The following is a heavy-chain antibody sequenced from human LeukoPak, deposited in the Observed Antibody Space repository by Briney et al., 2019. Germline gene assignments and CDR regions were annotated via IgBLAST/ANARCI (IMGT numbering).Heavy chain of an antibody. CDR1: GFTFSSYS. Sequence: GGSLRLSCAASGFTFSSYSMTWVRQAPGKGLEWVSFISSSSSYIYYADSVKGRFTISRDNAKNSLNLQMNSLRAEDTAVYYCARERYDSGSYRGYFDYWGQGTLVTVSS. D-gene: IGHD3-10*01. CDR2: ISSSSSYI. J-gene: IGHJ4*02. CDR3: ARERYDSGSYRGYFDY. V-gene: IGHV3-21*01.